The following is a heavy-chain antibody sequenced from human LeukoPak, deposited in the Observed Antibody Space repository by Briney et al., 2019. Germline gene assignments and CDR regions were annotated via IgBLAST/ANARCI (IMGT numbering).Heavy chain of an antibody. CDR3: ARGERPSYYYGMDV. D-gene: IGHD1-1*01. J-gene: IGHJ6*04. Sequence: HSGRSLRLSCAASGFTFSSYAMHWVRQAPGKGLEWVAVISYDGSNKYYADSVKGRFTISRDSSKNTLYLQMNSLRAEDTAVYYCARGERPSYYYGMDVWGKGTTVTVSS. CDR2: ISYDGSNK. V-gene: IGHV3-30*04. CDR1: GFTFSSYA.